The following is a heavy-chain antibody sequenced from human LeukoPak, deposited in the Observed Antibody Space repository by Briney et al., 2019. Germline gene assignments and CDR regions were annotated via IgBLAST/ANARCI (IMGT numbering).Heavy chain of an antibody. J-gene: IGHJ4*02. CDR1: GFTFSSYS. D-gene: IGHD3-16*01. CDR2: ISSFSGTI. CDR3: ARDQGGVGY. V-gene: IGHV3-48*01. Sequence: PGGSLRLSCAASGFTFSSYSMNWVRQAPGKGLEWVSYISSFSGTINYADSVKGRFTISRHNAKNSLYLQMNSLRAEDTAVYYCARDQGGVGYWGQGTLVTVSS.